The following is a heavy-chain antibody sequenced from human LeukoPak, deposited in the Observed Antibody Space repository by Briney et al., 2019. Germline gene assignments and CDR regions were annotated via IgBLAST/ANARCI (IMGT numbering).Heavy chain of an antibody. J-gene: IGHJ4*02. V-gene: IGHV4-59*06. CDR2: IYYSGST. D-gene: IGHD3-10*01. Sequence: PSETLSLTCTVSGGSISTHYWSWIRQPPGKGLEWIGYIYYSGSTYYNPSLKSRVTMSVDTSKNQFSLKLSSVTAADTAVYFCVRESGSYYGSGTYLLFDYWGQGTLVTVSS. CDR3: VRESGSYYGSGTYLLFDY. CDR1: GGSISTHY.